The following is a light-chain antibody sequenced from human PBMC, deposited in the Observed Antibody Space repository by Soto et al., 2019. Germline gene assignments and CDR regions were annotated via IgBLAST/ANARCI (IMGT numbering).Light chain of an antibody. CDR2: EVS. V-gene: IGLV2-14*01. CDR1: SSDVGGYNY. Sequence: QSVLTQPASVSGSPEQSITISCSGTSSDVGGYNYVSWYQHHPGRAPKLMIYEVSNRPSGVSNRFSGSKSGNTASLTISGLQAEDEADYYCSSYTSSSTLVFGGGTKLTVL. CDR3: SSYTSSSTLV. J-gene: IGLJ2*01.